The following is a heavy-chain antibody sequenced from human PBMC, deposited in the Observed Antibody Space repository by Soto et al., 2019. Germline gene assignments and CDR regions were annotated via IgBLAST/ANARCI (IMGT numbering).Heavy chain of an antibody. CDR1: GGSMSDFF. Sequence: PSETLSLTCSVSGGSMSDFFWSWIRQTPERGLEWIGYVYYLGSTDYNPSLKSRVTISVDTSKRQFSLRLSSVTAADAAIYYCARDGYDGAVSPCPAYWDPGTQVTVSS. CDR3: ARDGYDGAVSPCPAY. CDR2: VYYLGST. V-gene: IGHV4-59*01. D-gene: IGHD3-10*01. J-gene: IGHJ4*02.